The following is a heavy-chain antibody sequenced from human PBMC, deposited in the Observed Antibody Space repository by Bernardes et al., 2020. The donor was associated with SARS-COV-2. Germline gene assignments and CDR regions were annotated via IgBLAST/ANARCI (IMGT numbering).Heavy chain of an antibody. Sequence: SETLSLTFAVYGGSFSDYYWGWIRQPPGKGLEWIGEITDSGSTNYTPSLKSRVTISVDTSKKQFSLKLSSVTAADTAVYYCARAPAGSYDYWGQGTLVTVSS. CDR3: ARAPAGSYDY. J-gene: IGHJ4*02. CDR2: ITDSGST. D-gene: IGHD1-26*01. V-gene: IGHV4-34*01. CDR1: GGSFSDYY.